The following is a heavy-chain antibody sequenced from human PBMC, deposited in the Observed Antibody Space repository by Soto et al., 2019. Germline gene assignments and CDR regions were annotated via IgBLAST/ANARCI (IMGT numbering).Heavy chain of an antibody. V-gene: IGHV3-30*18. CDR1: GFTFSSYG. J-gene: IGHJ3*01. CDR3: AKDLRFSLAVVVVDDIFDV. Sequence: HPGGSLRLSCAASGFTFSSYGMHWVRQAPGKGLEWVAVISYDGSNKYYADSVKGRFTISRDNSKSTLHLQMNGLRDEDTAVYFCAKDLRFSLAVVVVDDIFDVWGLGTRVTVSS. CDR2: ISYDGSNK. D-gene: IGHD3-16*01.